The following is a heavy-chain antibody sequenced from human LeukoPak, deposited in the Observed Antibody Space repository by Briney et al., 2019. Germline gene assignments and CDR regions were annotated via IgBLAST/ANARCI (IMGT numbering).Heavy chain of an antibody. Sequence: PGGSLRLSCAASGFTFSNCALHWVRQSPGKGLEWVAVISYDGSNKYYADSVKGRFTISRDNSKNTLYLQMNSLRAEDTAVYYCARDIPITMVRGVMRGFGDYWGQGTLVTVSS. V-gene: IGHV3-30-3*01. CDR1: GFTFSNCA. CDR3: ARDIPITMVRGVMRGFGDY. D-gene: IGHD3-10*01. J-gene: IGHJ4*02. CDR2: ISYDGSNK.